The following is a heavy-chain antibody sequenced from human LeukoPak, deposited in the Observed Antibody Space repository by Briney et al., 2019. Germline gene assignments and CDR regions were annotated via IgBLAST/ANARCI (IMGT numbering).Heavy chain of an antibody. CDR1: EFTFSSHA. V-gene: IGHV3-23*01. D-gene: IGHD2-8*02. Sequence: GGSLRLSCVASEFTFSSHAMNWVRQAPGKGLEWVSSISGGGESTYYADSVKGRFTVSRDNTKNIPYLQMNSLRAEDTAVYYCVRDSRYCPDVWGQGTTVTVSS. J-gene: IGHJ6*02. CDR3: VRDSRYCPDV. CDR2: ISGGGEST.